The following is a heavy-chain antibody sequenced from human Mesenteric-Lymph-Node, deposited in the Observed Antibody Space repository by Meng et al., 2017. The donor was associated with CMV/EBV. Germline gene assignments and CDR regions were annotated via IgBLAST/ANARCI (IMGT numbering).Heavy chain of an antibody. CDR2: TYSDGKSL. CDR3: AKVFGGITWVFDN. V-gene: IGHV3-23*03. D-gene: IGHD2-15*01. Sequence: GESLKISCAASGFTFSYYPMSWVRQAPGKGLEWVSLTYSDGKSLAYADSVKGRFTVSRDNSKNTLYLQMNSLRAEDTAVYYCAKVFGGITWVFDNWGQGTLVTVSS. J-gene: IGHJ4*02. CDR1: GFTFSYYP.